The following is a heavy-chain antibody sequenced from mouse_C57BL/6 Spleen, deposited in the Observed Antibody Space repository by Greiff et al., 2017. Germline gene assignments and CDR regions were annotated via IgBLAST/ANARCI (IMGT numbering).Heavy chain of an antibody. J-gene: IGHJ3*01. Sequence: EVKLMESEGGLVQPGSSMKLSCTASGFTFSDYYMAWVRQVPEKGLEWVANINYDGSSTYYLDSLKSRFIISRDNAKNILYLQMSSLKSEDTATYYCAREGRGGPRGWFAYWGQGTLVTVSA. D-gene: IGHD3-3*01. CDR3: AREGRGGPRGWFAY. V-gene: IGHV5-16*01. CDR2: INYDGSST. CDR1: GFTFSDYY.